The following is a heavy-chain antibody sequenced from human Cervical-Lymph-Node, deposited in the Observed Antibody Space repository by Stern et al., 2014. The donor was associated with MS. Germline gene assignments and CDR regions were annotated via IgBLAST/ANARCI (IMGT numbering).Heavy chain of an antibody. Sequence: QVQLVESGPGLVKPSQTLSLTCTVSGASISSGTSYWSWIRQPAGGGLEWIGRLHASGATYYNPSLQSRVTLSEATSKNQFSLNLNSVTAADTAVYYCARGHWELLGNNYFDSWGQGTLVTVSS. CDR2: LHASGAT. J-gene: IGHJ4*02. V-gene: IGHV4-61*02. CDR1: GASISSGTSY. CDR3: ARGHWELLGNNYFDS. D-gene: IGHD1-26*01.